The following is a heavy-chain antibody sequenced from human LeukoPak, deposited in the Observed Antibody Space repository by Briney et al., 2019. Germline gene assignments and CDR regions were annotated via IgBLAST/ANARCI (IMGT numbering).Heavy chain of an antibody. V-gene: IGHV3-48*01. J-gene: IGHJ5*02. CDR2: ITGSSSTI. D-gene: IGHD5-12*01. Sequence: GGSLRLSCAASGFTFSIYSMHWVRQAPGKGLEWVSYITGSSSTIYYADSVKGRFTISSHTSKNTLYLQMSSLRAEDTAVYYCARASGYSGSRRWFDPWGQGTLVTVSS. CDR1: GFTFSIYS. CDR3: ARASGYSGSRRWFDP.